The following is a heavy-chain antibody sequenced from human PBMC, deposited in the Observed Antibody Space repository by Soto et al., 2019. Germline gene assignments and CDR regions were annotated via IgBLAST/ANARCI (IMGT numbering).Heavy chain of an antibody. Sequence: EVQLVESGGGLVQPGGSLRLSCAASGFTFSSYWMHWVRQAPGKGLVWVSRINSDGSNTSYADSVRGRFTISRDNAKNTLYLQMNSLRAEDTAVYYCAMYYNSARSPYFDYWGQGALVTVSS. CDR2: INSDGSNT. CDR1: GFTFSSYW. J-gene: IGHJ4*02. D-gene: IGHD1-1*01. CDR3: AMYYNSARSPYFDY. V-gene: IGHV3-74*01.